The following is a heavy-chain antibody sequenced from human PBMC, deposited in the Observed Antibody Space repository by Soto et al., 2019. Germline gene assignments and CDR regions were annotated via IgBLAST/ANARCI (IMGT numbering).Heavy chain of an antibody. Sequence: QVQLQESGPGLVKPSETLSLSCTVSGDSVSSYYWSWIRQLPGRGLEWIGYIYISGNTNYNSSLKSLVTISRDPSKNQFSLNLKSVTAADTAVYYCARGVLRYYHYGMDVWGQGTTVTVSS. CDR3: ARGVLRYYHYGMDV. CDR2: IYISGNT. V-gene: IGHV4-59*02. J-gene: IGHJ6*02. CDR1: GDSVSSYY.